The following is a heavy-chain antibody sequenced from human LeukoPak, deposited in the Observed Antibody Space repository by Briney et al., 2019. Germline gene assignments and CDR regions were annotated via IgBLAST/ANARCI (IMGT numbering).Heavy chain of an antibody. V-gene: IGHV3-7*01. Sequence: GGSLRLSCAASGFTFSSYAMHWVRQAPGKGLEWVANIKQDGSEKYYVDSVKGRFTISRDNAKNSLYLQMNSLRAEDTAVYYCANEGGGAFDFWGQGTMVTVSS. J-gene: IGHJ3*01. CDR1: GFTFSSYA. CDR3: ANEGGGAFDF. CDR2: IKQDGSEK.